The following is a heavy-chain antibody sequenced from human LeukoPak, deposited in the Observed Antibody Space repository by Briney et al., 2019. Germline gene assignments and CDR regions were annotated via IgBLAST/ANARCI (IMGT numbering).Heavy chain of an antibody. Sequence: PSETLSLTCTVSGGSISSGGYYWSWIRQPPGKGLEWIGYIYHSGSTYYNPSLKSRVTISVDRSKNQFSLKLSSVTAADTAVYYCARDYNWNYYNHYMDVWGKGTTVTVSS. CDR3: ARDYNWNYYNHYMDV. J-gene: IGHJ6*03. D-gene: IGHD1-20*01. CDR2: IYHSGST. CDR1: GGSISSGGYY. V-gene: IGHV4-30-2*01.